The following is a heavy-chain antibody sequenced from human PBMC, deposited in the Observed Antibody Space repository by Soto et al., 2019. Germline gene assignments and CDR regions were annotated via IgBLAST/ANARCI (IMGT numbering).Heavy chain of an antibody. CDR1: VFTFDDYA. CDR2: ISWNSGSI. D-gene: IGHD3-16*02. CDR3: AKDMGYDYVWGSYRSGFDY. Sequence: EVQLVESGGGLVQPGRSLRLSCAASVFTFDDYAMHWVRQAPGKGLEWVSGISWNSGSIGYADSVKGRFTISRDNAKNSLYLQMNSLRAEDTALYYCAKDMGYDYVWGSYRSGFDYWGQGTLVTVSS. V-gene: IGHV3-9*01. J-gene: IGHJ4*02.